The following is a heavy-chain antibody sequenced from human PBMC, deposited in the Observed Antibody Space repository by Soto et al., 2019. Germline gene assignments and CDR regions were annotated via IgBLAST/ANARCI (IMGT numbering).Heavy chain of an antibody. J-gene: IGHJ6*02. Sequence: GESLKISCKGSGYSFTSYWISWVRQMPGKGLEWMGRIDPSDSYTNYSPSFQGHVTISADKSISTAYLQWSSLKASDTAMYYCARHVLHYYGSGSYYSGMDVWGQGTTVTVSS. CDR1: GYSFTSYW. CDR2: IDPSDSYT. CDR3: ARHVLHYYGSGSYYSGMDV. V-gene: IGHV5-10-1*01. D-gene: IGHD3-10*01.